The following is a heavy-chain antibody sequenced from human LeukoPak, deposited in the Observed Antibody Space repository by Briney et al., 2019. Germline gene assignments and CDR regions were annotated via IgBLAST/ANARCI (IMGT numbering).Heavy chain of an antibody. J-gene: IGHJ3*02. CDR2: ISFDGSER. V-gene: IGHV3-30*18. CDR3: AKVPGLQYSDWLSGAFDI. D-gene: IGHD3-9*01. Sequence: GGSLRLSCAASGFTFSSYGMHWVRQPPGKGRECIAAISFDGSERYYAESVRGRFTISRDNSKNTLYLQMNSLRAEDSAVYYCAKVPGLQYSDWLSGAFDIWGQGTTVTVSS. CDR1: GFTFSSYG.